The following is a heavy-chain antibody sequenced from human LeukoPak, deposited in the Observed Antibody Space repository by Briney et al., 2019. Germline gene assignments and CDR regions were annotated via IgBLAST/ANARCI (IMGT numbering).Heavy chain of an antibody. V-gene: IGHV3-23*01. J-gene: IGHJ4*02. Sequence: QSGGSLRLSCAASGFTFSSYAMSWVRQAPGEGLEWVSAISGSGGSTYYADSVKGRFTISRDNSKNTLYLQMNSLRAEDTAVYYCAKGVSMSGLELNDWGQGTLVTVSS. D-gene: IGHD1-26*01. CDR3: AKGVSMSGLELND. CDR2: ISGSGGST. CDR1: GFTFSSYA.